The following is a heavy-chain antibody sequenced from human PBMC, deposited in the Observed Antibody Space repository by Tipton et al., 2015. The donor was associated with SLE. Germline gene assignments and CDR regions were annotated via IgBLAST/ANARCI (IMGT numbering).Heavy chain of an antibody. CDR1: NGSISSSPYY. J-gene: IGHJ6*03. Sequence: TLSLTCTVSNGSISSSPYYWGRIRQSPGKGLEWVCSIHSSGSTYYYPSLKSRATISVDTSRIQLSLNPTSVTAADTAVYYCARGPSSYMDVWGKGTTVPVSS. CDR3: ARGPSSYMDV. V-gene: IGHV4-39*07. CDR2: IHSSGST.